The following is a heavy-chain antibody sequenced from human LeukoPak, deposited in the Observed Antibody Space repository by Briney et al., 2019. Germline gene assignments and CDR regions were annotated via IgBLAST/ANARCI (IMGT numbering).Heavy chain of an antibody. J-gene: IGHJ3*02. Sequence: PGGSLRLSCAASGFTFSSYSMNWVRQAPGKGLEWVSYISSSSSTLYYADSVKGRFTISRDNAKNSLYLQMNSLRAEDTAVYYCASAGMIVVGGVLNDDFDIWGQGTMVTVSS. CDR3: ASAGMIVVGGVLNDDFDI. CDR2: ISSSSSTL. D-gene: IGHD3-22*01. CDR1: GFTFSSYS. V-gene: IGHV3-48*01.